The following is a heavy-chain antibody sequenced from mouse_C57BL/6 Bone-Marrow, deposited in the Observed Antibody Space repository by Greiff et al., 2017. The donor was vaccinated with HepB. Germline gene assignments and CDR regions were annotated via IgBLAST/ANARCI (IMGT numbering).Heavy chain of an antibody. Sequence: EVQLQQSGPELVKPGASVKISCKACGYTFTDYYMNWVKQSHGKSLEWIGDINPNNGGTSYNQKFKGKATLTVDKSSSTAYMELRSLTSEDSAVYYCARDIYDGYYWFAYWGQGTLVTVSA. CDR1: GYTFTDYY. J-gene: IGHJ3*01. V-gene: IGHV1-26*01. CDR3: ARDIYDGYYWFAY. D-gene: IGHD2-3*01. CDR2: INPNNGGT.